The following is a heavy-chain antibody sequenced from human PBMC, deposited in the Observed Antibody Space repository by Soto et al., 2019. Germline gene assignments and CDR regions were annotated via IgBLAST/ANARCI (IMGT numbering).Heavy chain of an antibody. CDR3: ARVRSGGDYAGGPDPYYFDY. D-gene: IGHD4-17*01. J-gene: IGHJ4*02. V-gene: IGHV4-34*01. CDR2: INHSGST. CDR1: GGSFSGYY. Sequence: QVQLQQWGAGLLKPSETLSLTCAVYGGSFSGYYWSWIRQPPGKGLEWIGEINHSGSTNYNPSLKIRVTISVDTSKNQFSLKLSSVTAADTAVYYCARVRSGGDYAGGPDPYYFDYWGQGTLVTVSS.